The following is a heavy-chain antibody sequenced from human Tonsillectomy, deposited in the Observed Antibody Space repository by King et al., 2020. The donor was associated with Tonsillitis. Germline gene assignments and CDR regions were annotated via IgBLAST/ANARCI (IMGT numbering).Heavy chain of an antibody. CDR1: GFTFSSYS. J-gene: IGHJ3*02. CDR3: ARKVQLFDAFDI. V-gene: IGHV3-21*01. CDR2: ISSSRSYI. Sequence: VQLVESGGGLVKPGGSLRLSCAASGFTFSSYSMNWVRQAPGKGLEWGSSISSSRSYIYYADSVKGRFTISRDNAKNSLYLQMNRPRAEDTAVYYCARKVQLFDAFDIWGQGTMVTVSS. D-gene: IGHD3-10*02.